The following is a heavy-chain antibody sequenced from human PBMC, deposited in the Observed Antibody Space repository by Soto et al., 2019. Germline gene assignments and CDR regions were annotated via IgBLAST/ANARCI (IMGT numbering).Heavy chain of an antibody. J-gene: IGHJ4*02. CDR1: GYTFTGYY. Sequence: ASVKVSCKASGYTFTGYYMHWVRQAPGQGLEWMGWINPNSGGTNYAQKFQGRVTMTRDTSISTAYMELSRLRSDDTAVYYCARLRYFDWLLYTFDYWGPGTLVTVSS. V-gene: IGHV1-2*02. D-gene: IGHD3-9*01. CDR3: ARLRYFDWLLYTFDY. CDR2: INPNSGGT.